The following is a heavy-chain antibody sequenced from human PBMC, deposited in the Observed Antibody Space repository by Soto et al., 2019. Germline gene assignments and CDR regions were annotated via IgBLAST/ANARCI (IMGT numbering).Heavy chain of an antibody. CDR2: ISDTSTSK. CDR3: ARERCSWYYFDY. Sequence: EVQLVESGGGLVKPGGSLRLSCAASGFTFRSYSMNWVRQAPGKGLEWVSSISDTSTSKYYADSVKGRFTISRDNAKNSLYLQMNSLRAEDTAVYYCARERCSWYYFDYWGQGTLVTVSS. V-gene: IGHV3-21*02. J-gene: IGHJ4*02. CDR1: GFTFRSYS. D-gene: IGHD6-19*01.